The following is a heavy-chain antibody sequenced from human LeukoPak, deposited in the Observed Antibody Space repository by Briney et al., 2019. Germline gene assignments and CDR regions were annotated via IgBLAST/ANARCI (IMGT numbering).Heavy chain of an antibody. CDR3: AKDGNERGAEPDYMDV. V-gene: IGHV4-4*02. J-gene: IGHJ6*03. D-gene: IGHD1-14*01. CDR1: GGSISSSYW. Sequence: PSGTLSLTCGVSGGSISSSYWWSRVRPPPGKGLEWIGEIYHSGSTNYNPSLKSRVTISMDKSKNQFSLNLSSVTAADTAVYYCAKDGNERGAEPDYMDVWGKGTTVTVSS. CDR2: IYHSGST.